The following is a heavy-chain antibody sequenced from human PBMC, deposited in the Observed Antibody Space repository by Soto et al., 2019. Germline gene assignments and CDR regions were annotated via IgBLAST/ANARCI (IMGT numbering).Heavy chain of an antibody. CDR1: GYSFTSYL. D-gene: IGHD1-26*01. CDR3: AIPFTYSGSYYDHAFDI. Sequence: XESLSISGKGSGYSFTSYLVVWVRQMPGKGLEWMGIIYPGDSDTRYSPSFQGQVTISADKSISTAYLQWSSLKASDTAMYYCAIPFTYSGSYYDHAFDIWGQGTMVTVSS. J-gene: IGHJ3*02. CDR2: IYPGDSDT. V-gene: IGHV5-51*01.